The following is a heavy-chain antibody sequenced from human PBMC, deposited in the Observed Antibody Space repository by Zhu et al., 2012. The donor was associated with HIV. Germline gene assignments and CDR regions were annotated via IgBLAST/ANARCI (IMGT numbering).Heavy chain of an antibody. CDR1: GYSISSGYY. CDR3: AREGILIHPPYTGAAHYYYYGMDV. D-gene: IGHD3-16*01. Sequence: QVQLQESGPGLVKPSETLSLTCAVSGYSISSGYYWGWIRQPPGKGLEWIGSIYHSGSTYYNPSLKSRVTISVDTSKNQFSLKLSSVTAADTAVYYCAREGILIHPPYTGAAHYYYYGMDVWAKGHGHRLL. J-gene: IGHJ6*04. CDR2: IYHSGST. V-gene: IGHV4-38-2*02.